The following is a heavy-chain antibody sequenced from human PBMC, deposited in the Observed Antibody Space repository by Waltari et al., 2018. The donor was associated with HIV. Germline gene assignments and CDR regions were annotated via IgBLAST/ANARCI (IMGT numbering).Heavy chain of an antibody. CDR3: ARERFLEWLLYTGGGIDY. D-gene: IGHD3-3*01. CDR2: ISSRSGYI. Sequence: EVQLVESGGGLVKPGGSLRLSCADSGFNLNTHNMKWDRQSPGKGLEWVSSISSRSGYIYYADSVKGRFTISRDNAKNSLYLQMNSLRAEDTATYYCARERFLEWLLYTGGGIDYWGQGALVTVSS. J-gene: IGHJ4*02. CDR1: GFNLNTHN. V-gene: IGHV3-21*01.